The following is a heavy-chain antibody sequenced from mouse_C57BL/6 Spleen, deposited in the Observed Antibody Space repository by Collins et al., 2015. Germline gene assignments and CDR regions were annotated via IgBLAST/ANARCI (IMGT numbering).Heavy chain of an antibody. Sequence: QVQLKQSGPGLVQPSQSLSITCTVSGFSLTSYGVHWVRQSPGKGLEWLGVIWRGGSTDYNAAFMSRLSITKDNSKSQVFFKMNSLQADDTAIYYCAKNSPLHGSSSYYAMDYWGQGTSVTVSS. CDR3: AKNSPLHGSSSYYAMDY. V-gene: IGHV2-5*01. CDR1: GFSLTSYG. CDR2: IWRGGST. J-gene: IGHJ4*01. D-gene: IGHD1-1*01.